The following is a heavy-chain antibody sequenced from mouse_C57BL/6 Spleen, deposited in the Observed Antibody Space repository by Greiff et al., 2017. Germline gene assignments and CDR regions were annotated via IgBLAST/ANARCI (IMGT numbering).Heavy chain of an antibody. J-gene: IGHJ2*01. CDR3: ARWYSNYFDY. D-gene: IGHD2-5*01. Sequence: VMLVESGPELVKPGASVKISCKASGYAFSSSWMNWVKQRPGKGLEWIGRIYPGDGDTNYNGKFKGKATLTADKSSSTAYMQLSSLTSEDSAVYFCARWYSNYFDYWGQGTTLTVSS. CDR1: GYAFSSSW. CDR2: IYPGDGDT. V-gene: IGHV1-82*01.